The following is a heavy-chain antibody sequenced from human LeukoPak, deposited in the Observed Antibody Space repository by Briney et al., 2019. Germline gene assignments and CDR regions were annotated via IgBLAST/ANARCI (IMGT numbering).Heavy chain of an antibody. Sequence: GGSLRLPCAASGFSVRNNYMAWVRQAPGKGLEWVSVIYSGSTTMYADSVKGRFTISRDNSKNTLYLQLNSLRTEDTAVYFCATSRDGYIPDYWGQGTLVTVSS. J-gene: IGHJ4*02. D-gene: IGHD5-24*01. CDR1: GFSVRNNY. V-gene: IGHV3-53*01. CDR3: ATSRDGYIPDY. CDR2: IYSGSTT.